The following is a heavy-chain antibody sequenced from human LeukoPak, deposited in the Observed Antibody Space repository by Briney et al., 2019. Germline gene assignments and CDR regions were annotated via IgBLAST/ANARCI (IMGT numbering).Heavy chain of an antibody. V-gene: IGHV3-30*02. CDR2: IRYDGSNK. CDR3: AKGFTGRDAFDI. CDR1: GFIFTTYG. Sequence: GGSLRLSCVASGFIFTTYGMHWVRQAPGKGLEWVAFIRYDGSNKYYADSVKGRFTISRDNSKNTLYLQMNGLRAEDTAVYYCAKGFTGRDAFDIWGQGTMVTVSS. J-gene: IGHJ3*02. D-gene: IGHD1-14*01.